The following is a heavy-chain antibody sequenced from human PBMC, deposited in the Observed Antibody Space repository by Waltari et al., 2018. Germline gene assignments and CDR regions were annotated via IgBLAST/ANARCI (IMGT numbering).Heavy chain of an antibody. V-gene: IGHV3-66*01. CDR2: IYSGGQT. CDR3: TRGVVASAAASY. Sequence: EVQLVESGGGLVQPGGSLRLSVSASGVTVSNNYMNWVRQAPGKGLEWVSTIYSGGQTYYVDYGKGRFTISRDNPKNTVYLQMNSLRPDDTAVYYCTRGVVASAAASYWGQGTLVTVSS. CDR1: GVTVSNNY. J-gene: IGHJ4*02. D-gene: IGHD2-2*01.